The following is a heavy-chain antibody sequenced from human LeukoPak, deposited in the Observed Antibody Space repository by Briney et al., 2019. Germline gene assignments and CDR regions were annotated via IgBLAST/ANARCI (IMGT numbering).Heavy chain of an antibody. J-gene: IGHJ4*02. D-gene: IGHD3-22*01. CDR2: IYHSGST. Sequence: SETLSLTCAVSGASVSSSNWWSWVRQPPGKGLEWIGEIYHSGSTNYNPSLKSRVTISVDTSKNQFSLKLRSVTAADTAVYYCARVTGYMIEDYFDYWGQGTLVTVSS. V-gene: IGHV4-4*02. CDR3: ARVTGYMIEDYFDY. CDR1: GASVSSSNW.